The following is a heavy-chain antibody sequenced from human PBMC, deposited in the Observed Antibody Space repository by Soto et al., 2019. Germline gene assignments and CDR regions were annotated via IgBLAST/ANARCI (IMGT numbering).Heavy chain of an antibody. V-gene: IGHV1-18*01. CDR2: ISAYNGNT. CDR3: VXEYYYDSSGYYTDAFDI. CDR1: GYTFTSYG. D-gene: IGHD3-22*01. J-gene: IGHJ3*02. Sequence: ASVKVSCKASGYTFTSYGISWVRQAPGQGLEWMGWISAYNGNTNYAQKLQGRVAMTTDTSTSTAYMELRSLRFDDTAVYYCVXEYYYDSSGYYTDAFDIWGQGTMVTVSS.